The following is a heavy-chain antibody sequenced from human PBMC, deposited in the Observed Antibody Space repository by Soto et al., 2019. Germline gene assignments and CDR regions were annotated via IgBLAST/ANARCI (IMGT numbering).Heavy chain of an antibody. CDR2: ISYSGYT. D-gene: IGHD6-25*01. CDR1: GGSITSGGHY. Sequence: QVQLQESGPGLVKPSQTLSLTCTVSGGSITSGGHYWTWIRQHPGKGLEWIGYISYSGYTYYNPSLQSRLSMSLDMSQNQFSLNLTSVTAADTAVYYCSVLKEAFDFWGQGTAVSVSS. J-gene: IGHJ3*01. V-gene: IGHV4-31*03. CDR3: SVLKEAFDF.